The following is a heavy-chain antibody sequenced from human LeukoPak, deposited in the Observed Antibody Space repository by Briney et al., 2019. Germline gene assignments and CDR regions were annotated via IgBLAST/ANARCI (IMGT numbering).Heavy chain of an antibody. CDR3: ARHSIWYYYNIAFDY. V-gene: IGHV4-59*08. D-gene: IGHD6-13*01. CDR1: GGSISNYY. Sequence: MTSETLSLTCTVSGGSISNYYWSWIRQPPGKGLEWIGYIYYSGSTNYNPSLKSRVTISVDTSKNQFSLKLSSVTAADTAVYYCARHSIWYYYNIAFDYWGQGTLVTVSS. J-gene: IGHJ4*02. CDR2: IYYSGST.